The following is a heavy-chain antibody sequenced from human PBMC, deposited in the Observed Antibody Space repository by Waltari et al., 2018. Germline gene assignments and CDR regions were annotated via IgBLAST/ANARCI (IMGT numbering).Heavy chain of an antibody. D-gene: IGHD6-19*01. Sequence: EVQLLESGGGLVQPGGSLRLSCAASGFTFSSYAMSWVRQAPGQGPAWVSAISGSGGSTYYADSVKGRFTISRDNSKNTLYLQMNSLRAEDTAVYYCAISQWNPPRQWLVRGAWGYFDLWGRGTLVTVSS. V-gene: IGHV3-23*01. J-gene: IGHJ2*01. CDR1: GFTFSSYA. CDR3: AISQWNPPRQWLVRGAWGYFDL. CDR2: ISGSGGST.